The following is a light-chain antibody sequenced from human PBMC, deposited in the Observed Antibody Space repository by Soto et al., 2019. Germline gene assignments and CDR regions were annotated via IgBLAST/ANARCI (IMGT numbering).Light chain of an antibody. CDR1: QSVSSK. CDR2: GAS. J-gene: IGKJ5*01. CDR3: QQYNNWHPIT. Sequence: EIVMTQSPATLSVSPGERATLSCRASQSVSSKLAWYQQKPGQAPRLLIYGASTRATGIPARFSGSGSATEVTLTIRSLQSEDFAVYSCQQYNNWHPITFGQGTRLEIK. V-gene: IGKV3-15*01.